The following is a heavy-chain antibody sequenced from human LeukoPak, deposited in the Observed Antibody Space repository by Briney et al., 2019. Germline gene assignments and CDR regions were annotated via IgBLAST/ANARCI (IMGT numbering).Heavy chain of an antibody. CDR3: ARSDYYDSSGYYYGRLLGGSYWYFDL. V-gene: IGHV4-59*12. D-gene: IGHD3-22*01. Sequence: PSETLSLTCTVSGGSISSYYWSWIRQPPGKGLEWIGYIYYSGSTNYNPSLKSRVTISVDTSKNQFSLKLSSVTAADTAVYYCARSDYYDSSGYYYGRLLGGSYWYFDLWGRGTLVTVSS. CDR1: GGSISSYY. CDR2: IYYSGST. J-gene: IGHJ2*01.